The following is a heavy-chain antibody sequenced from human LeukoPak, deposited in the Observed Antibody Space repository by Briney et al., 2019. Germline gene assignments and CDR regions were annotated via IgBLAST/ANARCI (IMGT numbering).Heavy chain of an antibody. CDR2: IDSEGISA. V-gene: IGHV3-74*01. J-gene: IGHJ4*02. CDR3: TRGTSVVAGIDF. D-gene: IGHD6-19*01. CDR1: GFIFSTYW. Sequence: GGSLRLSCGASGFIFSTYWMHWVRQAPGKGLEWVPHIDSEGISATYGDPAKGRFIMSRDNAKNTVYLQMNSLRAEDTGVYYCTRGTSVVAGIDFWGQGTLVTVSS.